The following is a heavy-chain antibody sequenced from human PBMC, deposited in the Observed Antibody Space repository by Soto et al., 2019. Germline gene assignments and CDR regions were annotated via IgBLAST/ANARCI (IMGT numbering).Heavy chain of an antibody. CDR1: GYTFTSYG. CDR2: ISAYNGNT. Sequence: ASVKVSCKASGYTFTSYGISWVRQAPGQGLEWMGWISAYNGNTNYAQKLQGRVTMTTDTSTSTAYMELRSLRSDDTAVYYCARSHYYGSGSYYNIGYYFDYWGQGTLVTVSS. D-gene: IGHD3-10*01. V-gene: IGHV1-18*01. J-gene: IGHJ4*02. CDR3: ARSHYYGSGSYYNIGYYFDY.